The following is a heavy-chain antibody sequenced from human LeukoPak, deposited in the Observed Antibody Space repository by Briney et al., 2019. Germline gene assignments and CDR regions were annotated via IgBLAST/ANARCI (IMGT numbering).Heavy chain of an antibody. D-gene: IGHD2-8*01. V-gene: IGHV3-23*01. CDR2: ISGSGGST. CDR3: AKSKGQGYCPNGVCYGGFDY. J-gene: IGHJ4*02. CDR1: GFTFSSYA. Sequence: GGSLRLSCAASGFTFSSYAMSWVRQAPGKGLEWGSAISGSGGSTYYADPVKGRFTISRDNSKNKLYLQVNSLRAEDPAVYYCAKSKGQGYCPNGVCYGGFDYWGQGTLVTVSS.